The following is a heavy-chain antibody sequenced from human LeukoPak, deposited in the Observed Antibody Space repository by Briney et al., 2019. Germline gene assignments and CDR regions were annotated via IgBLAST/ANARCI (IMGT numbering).Heavy chain of an antibody. Sequence: SQTLSLTCVISGDSVSSSSAVWHWIRQSPSRGLEWLGRTYYRSKWFNDYAVSVKSRIIINPDTSKNQFSLKLSSVTAADTAVYYCARRGRAITMVRGVIIPARGYFDYWGQGTLVTVSS. V-gene: IGHV6-1*01. CDR1: GDSVSSSSAV. J-gene: IGHJ4*02. CDR2: TYYRSKWFN. CDR3: ARRGRAITMVRGVIIPARGYFDY. D-gene: IGHD3-10*01.